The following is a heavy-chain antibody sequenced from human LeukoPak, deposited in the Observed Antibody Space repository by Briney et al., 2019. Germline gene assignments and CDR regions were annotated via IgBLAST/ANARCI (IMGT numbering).Heavy chain of an antibody. D-gene: IGHD6-13*01. CDR1: GFTFSSFA. J-gene: IGHJ6*03. V-gene: IGHV3-33*06. Sequence: GGSLRLSCAASGFTFSSFAIHWVRQAPGKGLEWVAVIWYDGSNKYYADSVKGRFTISRDNSKNTLYLQMNSLRAEDTAVYYCAKGPGYSYSSRNYYMDVWGKGTTVTVSS. CDR2: IWYDGSNK. CDR3: AKGPGYSYSSRNYYMDV.